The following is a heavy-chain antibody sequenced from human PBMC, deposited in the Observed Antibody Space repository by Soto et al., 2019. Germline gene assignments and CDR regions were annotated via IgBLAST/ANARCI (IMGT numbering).Heavy chain of an antibody. CDR2: ISAYNGNT. Sequence: QVQLVQSGAEVKKPGASVKVSCKASGYTFTSYGISWVRQAPGQGLEWMGWISAYNGNTNYAQKLQGRVTRTTDSSTNAAYMELRSLTSDATAVYYCARSGVWAPSDYWGQGTLVTVSS. CDR1: GYTFTSYG. J-gene: IGHJ4*02. V-gene: IGHV1-18*01. CDR3: ARSGVWAPSDY. D-gene: IGHD3-3*01.